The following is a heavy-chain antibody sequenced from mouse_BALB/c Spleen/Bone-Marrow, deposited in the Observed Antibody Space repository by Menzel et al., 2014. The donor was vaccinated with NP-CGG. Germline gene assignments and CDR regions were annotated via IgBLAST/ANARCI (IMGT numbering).Heavy chain of an antibody. D-gene: IGHD1-1*01. J-gene: IGHJ4*01. Sequence: VQLQESGAELVKPEASVKLSCKASGYTFTSYWMHWVKLRPGQGFEWIGEINPSNGGTNYNEKFKRKATLTVDKSSSTAYMQLSSLASEDSAVYYCTYMGYYGSSYAMDYWGQGTSVTVSS. CDR1: GYTFTSYW. V-gene: IGHV1S16*01. CDR3: TYMGYYGSSYAMDY. CDR2: INPSNGGT.